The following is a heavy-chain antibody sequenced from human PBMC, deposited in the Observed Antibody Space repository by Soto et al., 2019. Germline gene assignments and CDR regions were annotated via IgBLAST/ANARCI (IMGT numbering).Heavy chain of an antibody. D-gene: IGHD3-9*01. CDR2: IYPGDSDT. CDR3: ARTDENYDVLTGHYYYYYGMDV. J-gene: IGHJ6*02. Sequence: PGESLKISCKGSGYSFTSYWIGWVRQMPGKGLEWMGIIYPGDSDTRYSPSFQGQVTISADKSISTAYLQWSSLKASDTAMYYCARTDENYDVLTGHYYYYYGMDVWGQGTTVTVSS. CDR1: GYSFTSYW. V-gene: IGHV5-51*01.